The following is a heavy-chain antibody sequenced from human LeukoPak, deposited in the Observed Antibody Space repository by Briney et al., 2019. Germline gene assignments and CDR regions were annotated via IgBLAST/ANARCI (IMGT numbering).Heavy chain of an antibody. CDR2: INHSGGT. D-gene: IGHD3-16*02. Sequence: SETLSLTCAVYGGSFSGYYWSWIRQPPGKGLEWIGEINHSGGTNYNPSLKSRVTISVDTSKNQFSLKLSSVTAADTAVCYCARGRGDYVWGSYRKRPSTYYFDYWGQGTLVTVSS. V-gene: IGHV4-34*01. CDR1: GGSFSGYY. CDR3: ARGRGDYVWGSYRKRPSTYYFDY. J-gene: IGHJ4*02.